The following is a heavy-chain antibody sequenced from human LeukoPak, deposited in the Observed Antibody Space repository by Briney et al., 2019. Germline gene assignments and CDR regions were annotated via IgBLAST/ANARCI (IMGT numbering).Heavy chain of an antibody. Sequence: SETLSLTCAVSGGSISSGNWWSWVRQPPGKGLEWIGEIYHSGSTNYNPSLKSRVTISVDTSKNQFSLKLNSVTAADTAMYYCARDGTALEYFQHWGQGTLVTVSS. CDR2: IYHSGST. J-gene: IGHJ1*01. CDR3: ARDGTALEYFQH. D-gene: IGHD5-18*01. CDR1: GGSISSGNW. V-gene: IGHV4-4*02.